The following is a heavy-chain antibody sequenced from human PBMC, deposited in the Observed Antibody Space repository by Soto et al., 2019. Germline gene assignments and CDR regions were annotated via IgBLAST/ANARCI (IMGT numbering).Heavy chain of an antibody. CDR2: INHSGST. CDR1: GGSFSGYY. Sequence: SETLSLTCAVYGGSFSGYYWSWIRQPPGKGLEWIGEINHSGSTNYNPSLKSRVTISVDTSKNQFSLKLSTVTAADTAVYYCARVKWLRFLDYWGQGTLVTVSS. J-gene: IGHJ4*02. CDR3: ARVKWLRFLDY. D-gene: IGHD5-12*01. V-gene: IGHV4-34*01.